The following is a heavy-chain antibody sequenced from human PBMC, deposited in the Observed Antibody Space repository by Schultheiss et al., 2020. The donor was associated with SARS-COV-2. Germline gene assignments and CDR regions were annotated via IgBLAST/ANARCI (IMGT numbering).Heavy chain of an antibody. CDR2: IYSGGST. Sequence: GESLKISCAASGFTFSSYAMHWVRQAPGKGLEWVSVIYSGGSTYYADSVKGRFTISKDNAKNSLYLQMNRLTDEDTAVYFCASHTWSRWFDDWGQGTQVTVSS. V-gene: IGHV3-NL1*01. CDR1: GFTFSSYA. CDR3: ASHTWSRWFDD. J-gene: IGHJ4*02. D-gene: IGHD6-13*01.